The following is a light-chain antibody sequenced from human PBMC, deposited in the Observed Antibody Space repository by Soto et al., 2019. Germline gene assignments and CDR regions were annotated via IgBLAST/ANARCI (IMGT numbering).Light chain of an antibody. CDR2: DAS. CDR1: QSISSW. CDR3: QQYNSHYT. Sequence: DIQMTQSPSTLSASVGDRVIINCRASQSISSWLAWYQQKAGKAPKLLIYDASILESGVPSRFSGRGSGTEFSLTISTLQPDDFATYYCQQYNSHYTFGQGTKLEIK. V-gene: IGKV1-5*01. J-gene: IGKJ2*01.